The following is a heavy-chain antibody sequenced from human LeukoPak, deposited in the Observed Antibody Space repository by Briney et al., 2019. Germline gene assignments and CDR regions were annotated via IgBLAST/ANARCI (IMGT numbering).Heavy chain of an antibody. Sequence: GGSLRLSCAASGFTFSDYYMSWIRQAPGKGLEWVSYISSSGSTIYYADSVKGRFTISRDNAKNSLYLQMNSLRAEDTAVYYCAKERFPRVVYNWFDPWGQGTLVTVSS. CDR3: AKERFPRVVYNWFDP. V-gene: IGHV3-11*04. CDR2: ISSSGSTI. J-gene: IGHJ5*02. D-gene: IGHD3-10*01. CDR1: GFTFSDYY.